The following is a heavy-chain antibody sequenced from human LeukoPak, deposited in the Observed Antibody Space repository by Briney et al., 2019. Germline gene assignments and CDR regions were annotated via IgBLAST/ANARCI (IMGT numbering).Heavy chain of an antibody. Sequence: PSETLSLTCAVSGGSISSSNWWSWVRQAPGKGLEWVSVIGGSGGDTDYADSVKGRFTISRDNSKDTLSLQMISLRAEDTAVYYCAKGGYTYGLFDYWGQGTLVTVSS. J-gene: IGHJ4*02. D-gene: IGHD5-18*01. V-gene: IGHV3-23*01. CDR1: GGSISSSN. CDR3: AKGGYTYGLFDY. CDR2: IGGSGGDT.